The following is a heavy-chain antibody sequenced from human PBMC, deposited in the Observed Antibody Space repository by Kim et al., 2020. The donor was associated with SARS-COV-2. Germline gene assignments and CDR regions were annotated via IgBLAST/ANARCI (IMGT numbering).Heavy chain of an antibody. CDR2: LYSGGST. CDR1: GLTVSSNY. CDR3: ARHKTAGNYNSPFDY. D-gene: IGHD3-3*01. V-gene: IGHV3-53*01. Sequence: GGSLRLSCAASGLTVSSNYMSWVRQAPGEGLEWVSVLYSGGSTHYADSVRGRFTISRDHSKNTVYLQMNSLSVEDTAIYYCARHKTAGNYNSPFDYWGQGTLVTVSS. J-gene: IGHJ4*02.